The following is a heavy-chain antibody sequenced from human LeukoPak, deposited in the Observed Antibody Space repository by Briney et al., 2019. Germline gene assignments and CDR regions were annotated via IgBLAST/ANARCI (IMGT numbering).Heavy chain of an antibody. V-gene: IGHV3-23*01. CDR1: GFIFSRHA. D-gene: IGHD3-10*01. CDR3: AKGPVYGSGSSHFDY. Sequence: GGSLRLSCAAPGFIFSRHAMSWVRQAPGKGLEWVSTISASGTSTYSANSVKGRFTISRDNSKNTLYLQMNSLRAEDTAVYYCAKGPVYGSGSSHFDYWGQGTLVTVST. CDR2: ISASGTST. J-gene: IGHJ4*02.